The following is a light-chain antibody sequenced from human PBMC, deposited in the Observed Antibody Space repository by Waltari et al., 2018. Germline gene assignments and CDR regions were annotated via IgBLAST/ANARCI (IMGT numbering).Light chain of an antibody. J-gene: IGKJ1*01. Sequence: DIQMTQSPYTLSASVGDRVTLTCRASQSISRNLAWYQQKPGKAPKLLIYKTSSLESGVPSRFSGSGSETEFTLTISSLQPDDLATYYCQQYYSYPWTFGQGTKVEIK. CDR3: QQYYSYPWT. V-gene: IGKV1-5*03. CDR2: KTS. CDR1: QSISRN.